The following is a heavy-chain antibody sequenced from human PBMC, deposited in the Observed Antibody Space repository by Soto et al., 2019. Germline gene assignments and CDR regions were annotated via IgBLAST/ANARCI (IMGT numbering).Heavy chain of an antibody. V-gene: IGHV3-21*01. CDR1: GFTFSSYS. CDR2: ISSSSSYI. CDR3: ATRVAARGDYYYGMDV. D-gene: IGHD6-6*01. Sequence: GGSLRLSCAASGFTFSSYSMNWVRQAPGKGLEWVSSISSSSSYIYYADSVKGRFTISRDNAKNSLYLQMNSLRAEDTAVYYCATRVAARGDYYYGMDVWGQGTTVTVSS. J-gene: IGHJ6*02.